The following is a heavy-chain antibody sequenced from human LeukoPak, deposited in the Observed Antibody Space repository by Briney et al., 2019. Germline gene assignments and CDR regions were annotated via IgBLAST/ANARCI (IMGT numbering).Heavy chain of an antibody. V-gene: IGHV3-21*01. J-gene: IGHJ3*02. CDR1: GFTFSSYS. D-gene: IGHD5-18*01. Sequence: PGGSLRLSCAASGFTFSSYSMNWVRQAPGKGLEWVSSISSGSSYIYYADSVKGRFTISRDNAKISLYLQMNSLRAEDTAVYYCARGDWIHQPGAFDIWGQGTMVTVSS. CDR3: ARGDWIHQPGAFDI. CDR2: ISSGSSYI.